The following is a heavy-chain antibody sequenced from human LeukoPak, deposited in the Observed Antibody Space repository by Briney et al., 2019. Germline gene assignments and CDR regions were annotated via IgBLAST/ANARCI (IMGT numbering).Heavy chain of an antibody. CDR3: ARVPGYCTNGVCYTPDGYFDY. Sequence: KSGGSLRLSCAASGFTFSDYYMSWIRQAPGKGLEWVSYISSSGSTIYYADSVKGRFTISRDNAKNSLYLQMNSLRAEDTAVYYCARVPGYCTNGVCYTPDGYFDYWGQGTLVTVSS. CDR1: GFTFSDYY. V-gene: IGHV3-11*04. J-gene: IGHJ4*02. CDR2: ISSSGSTI. D-gene: IGHD2-8*01.